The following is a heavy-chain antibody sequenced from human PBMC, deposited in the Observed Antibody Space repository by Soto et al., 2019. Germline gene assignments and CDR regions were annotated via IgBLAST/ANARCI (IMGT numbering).Heavy chain of an antibody. Sequence: GESLKISCKGSGYSFTSYWISWVRQLPGNGLVWMGRIAPSDSYTNYSPSFQGHVTISADKSISTAYLQWSSLKASDTAMYYWARPIAGSTYYNYGTDVWGQGATVTVFS. CDR3: ARPIAGSTYYNYGTDV. J-gene: IGHJ6*02. V-gene: IGHV5-10-1*01. CDR2: IAPSDSYT. CDR1: GYSFTSYW. D-gene: IGHD6-13*01.